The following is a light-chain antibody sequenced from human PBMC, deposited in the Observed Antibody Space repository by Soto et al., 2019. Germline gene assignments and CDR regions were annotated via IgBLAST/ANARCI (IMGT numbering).Light chain of an antibody. CDR1: QDISNY. J-gene: IGKJ4*01. CDR2: AAS. Sequence: DIQMTQSPSSLSASVGDRVTITCQASQDISNYLNWYQQKLGKAPKLLIYAASSLQSGVPSRFSGSGSGTDFTLTISSLQPEDFATYYCQQSYSTPLTFGGGTKVDIK. CDR3: QQSYSTPLT. V-gene: IGKV1-39*01.